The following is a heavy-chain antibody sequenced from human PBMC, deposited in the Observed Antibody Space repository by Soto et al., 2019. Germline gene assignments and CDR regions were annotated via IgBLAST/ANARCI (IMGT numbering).Heavy chain of an antibody. CDR1: GGSISSGDYY. D-gene: IGHD5-12*01. CDR3: AREVATILHDYYYYGMDV. J-gene: IGHJ6*02. CDR2: IYYSGST. Sequence: PSETLSLTCTVSGGSISSGDYYWSWIRQPPGKGLEWIGYIYYSGSTYYNPSLKSRVTISVDTSKNQFSLKLSSVTAADTAVYYCAREVATILHDYYYYGMDVWGQGTTVTVSS. V-gene: IGHV4-30-4*01.